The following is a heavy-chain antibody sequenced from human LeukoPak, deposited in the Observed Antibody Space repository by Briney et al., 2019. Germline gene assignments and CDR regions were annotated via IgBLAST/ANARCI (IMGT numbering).Heavy chain of an antibody. J-gene: IGHJ4*02. V-gene: IGHV3-7*04. D-gene: IGHD3-3*01. CDR2: IKQDGSEK. Sequence: PGGSLRLSCAASGFTFSSYWMSWVRQAPGEGLEWVANIKQDGSEKYYVDSVKGRFTISRDNAKNSLYLQMNSLRAEDTAVYYCARGYDFWSGYYLYWGQGTLVTVSS. CDR1: GFTFSSYW. CDR3: ARGYDFWSGYYLY.